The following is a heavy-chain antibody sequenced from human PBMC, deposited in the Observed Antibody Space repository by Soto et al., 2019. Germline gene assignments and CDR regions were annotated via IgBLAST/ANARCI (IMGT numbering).Heavy chain of an antibody. CDR3: ARDPVPPTRYYYYYGMDV. D-gene: IGHD1-1*01. Sequence: QVQLVQSGAEVKKPGASVKVSCKASGYTFTSYAMHWVRQAPGQRLEWMGWINAGNGNTKYSQKFQGRVTITRDTSASTAYMELSSLRSEDTAVYYCARDPVPPTRYYYYYGMDVWGHGTTVTVSS. V-gene: IGHV1-3*01. CDR2: INAGNGNT. J-gene: IGHJ6*02. CDR1: GYTFTSYA.